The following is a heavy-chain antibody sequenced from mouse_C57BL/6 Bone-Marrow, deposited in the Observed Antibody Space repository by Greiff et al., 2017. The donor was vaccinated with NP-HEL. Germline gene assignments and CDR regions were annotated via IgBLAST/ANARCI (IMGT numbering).Heavy chain of an antibody. Sequence: EVKLVESGPELVKPGASVKISCKASGYSFTGYYMNWVKQSPEKSLEWIGEINPSTGGTTYNQKFKAKATLTVDKSSSTAYMQLKSLTSEDSAVYYCARGLRRRRVYYYAMDYWGQGTSVTVSS. CDR1: GYSFTGYY. V-gene: IGHV1-42*01. J-gene: IGHJ4*01. CDR2: INPSTGGT. CDR3: ARGLRRRRVYYYAMDY. D-gene: IGHD2-4*01.